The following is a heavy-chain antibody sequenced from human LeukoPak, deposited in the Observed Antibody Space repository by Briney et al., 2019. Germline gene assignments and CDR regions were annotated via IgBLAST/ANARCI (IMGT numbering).Heavy chain of an antibody. Sequence: GESLKISCKSSGYSFTSYWIGWVRQMPGKGLEWMGIIYPGDSGTRYSPSFQGQVTISADKSISTAYLQWSSLKASDTAMYYCARKIQLRSNWFDPWGQGTLVTVSS. CDR1: GYSFTSYW. CDR3: ARKIQLRSNWFDP. J-gene: IGHJ5*02. CDR2: IYPGDSGT. D-gene: IGHD5-18*01. V-gene: IGHV5-51*01.